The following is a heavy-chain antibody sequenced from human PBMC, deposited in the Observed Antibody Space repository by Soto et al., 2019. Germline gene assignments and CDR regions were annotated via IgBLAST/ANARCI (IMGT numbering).Heavy chain of an antibody. J-gene: IGHJ3*02. CDR2: IYYSGST. D-gene: IGHD6-13*01. V-gene: IGHV4-59*01. CDR1: GGSISSYY. CDR3: ARAVAAAGRRAFDI. Sequence: SETLSLTCTVSGGSISSYYWSWIRQPPGKGLEWIGYIYYSGSTNYNPSLKSRVTISVDTSKNQFSLKLSSVTAADTAVYYCARAVAAAGRRAFDIWGQGTMVTVSS.